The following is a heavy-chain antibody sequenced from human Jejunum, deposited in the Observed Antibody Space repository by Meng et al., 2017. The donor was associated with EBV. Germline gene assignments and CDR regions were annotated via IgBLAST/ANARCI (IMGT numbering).Heavy chain of an antibody. J-gene: IGHJ4*02. V-gene: IGHV1-18*01. CDR1: GYTFTNYG. Sequence: QVQLLLAGAEVKDPGTSVKVSCKASGYTFTNYGVSWVRQAPGQGLEWMGWISAYNGNTDYAQKLQGRVTMTTDTPTSTAYMELRSLRSDDTAVYYCTILSHCDGGICYSYDYWGQGTLVTVSS. D-gene: IGHD2-15*01. CDR3: TILSHCDGGICYSYDY. CDR2: ISAYNGNT.